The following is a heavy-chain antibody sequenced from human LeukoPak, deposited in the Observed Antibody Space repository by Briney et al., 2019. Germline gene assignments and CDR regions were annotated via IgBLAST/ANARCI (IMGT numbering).Heavy chain of an antibody. V-gene: IGHV1-8*01. Sequence: ASVKVSCKASGYTFTSYDINWVRQATGQGLEWMGWMNPNSGNTGYAQKFQGRVTMTRNTSISTAYMELSSLRSGDTAVYYCARGHYYDIDAFDIWGQGTMVTVSS. CDR2: MNPNSGNT. D-gene: IGHD3-22*01. CDR3: ARGHYYDIDAFDI. CDR1: GYTFTSYD. J-gene: IGHJ3*02.